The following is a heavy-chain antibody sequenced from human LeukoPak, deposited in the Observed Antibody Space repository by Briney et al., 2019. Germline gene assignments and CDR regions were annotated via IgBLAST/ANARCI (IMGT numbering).Heavy chain of an antibody. J-gene: IGHJ3*02. CDR2: IYYSGST. CDR3: ARVRHGAFDI. CDR1: GGSISSSSYY. V-gene: IGHV4-39*07. Sequence: SETLSLTCTVSGGSISSSSYYWGWIRQPPGKGLEWIGSIYYSGSTYYNPSLKSRVTISVDTSKNQFSLKLSSVTAADTAVYYCARVRHGAFDIWGQGTMVTVSS.